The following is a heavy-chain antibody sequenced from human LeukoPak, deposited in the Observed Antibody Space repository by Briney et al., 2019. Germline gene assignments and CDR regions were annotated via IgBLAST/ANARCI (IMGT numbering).Heavy chain of an antibody. Sequence: GGSLRLSCAASGFTFSSYWMTWVRQAPGKGLEWVANIKEDGSVKYYVDSVKGRFTISRDNAKNSLYLQMNSLRAEATAVYYCARDSPLYLSWGQGTLVTVSS. CDR3: ARDSPLYLS. CDR2: IKEDGSVK. V-gene: IGHV3-7*01. D-gene: IGHD3-16*01. CDR1: GFTFSSYW. J-gene: IGHJ4*02.